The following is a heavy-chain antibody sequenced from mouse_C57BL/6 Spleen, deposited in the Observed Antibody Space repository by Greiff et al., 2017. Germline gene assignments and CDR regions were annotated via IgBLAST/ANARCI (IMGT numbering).Heavy chain of an antibody. CDR2: IRLNCDNYAN. Sequence: EVKVEESGGGLVQPGGSMKLSCVASGFTFSNYWMNWVRQSPEKGLEWVAQIRLNCDNYANNYAESVKGRFTISRDDSKSSVYLQMTNVRAEDTGIYYCTEVDYEFAFWGPGTLVTVSA. V-gene: IGHV6-3*01. CDR3: TEVDYEFAF. D-gene: IGHD2-4*01. CDR1: GFTFSNYW. J-gene: IGHJ3*01.